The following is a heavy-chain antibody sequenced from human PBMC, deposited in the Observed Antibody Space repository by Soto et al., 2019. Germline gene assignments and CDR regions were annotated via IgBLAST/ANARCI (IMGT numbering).Heavy chain of an antibody. CDR2: ISGSGGST. Sequence: GGPLRLSCAASGFTFSSYAMSWVRQAPGKGLEWVSAISGSGGSTYYADSVKGRFTISRDNSKNTLYLQMNSLRAEDTAVYYCAKDLHGDYYFDYWGQGTLVTVSS. CDR1: GFTFSSYA. CDR3: AKDLHGDYYFDY. J-gene: IGHJ4*02. D-gene: IGHD4-17*01. V-gene: IGHV3-23*01.